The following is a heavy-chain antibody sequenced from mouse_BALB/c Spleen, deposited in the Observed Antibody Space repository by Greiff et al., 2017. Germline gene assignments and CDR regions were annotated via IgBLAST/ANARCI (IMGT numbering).Heavy chain of an antibody. V-gene: IGHV2-6-7*01. CDR2: IWGDGST. CDR3: ASRRYGYAMDY. D-gene: IGHD1-1*01. CDR1: GFSLTGYG. Sequence: VQRVESGTGLVAPSQSLSITCTVSGFSLTGYGVNWVRQPPGKGLEWLGMIWGDGSTDYNSALKSRLSISKDNSKSQVFLKMNSLQTDDTARYYCASRRYGYAMDYWGQGTSVTVSS. J-gene: IGHJ4*01.